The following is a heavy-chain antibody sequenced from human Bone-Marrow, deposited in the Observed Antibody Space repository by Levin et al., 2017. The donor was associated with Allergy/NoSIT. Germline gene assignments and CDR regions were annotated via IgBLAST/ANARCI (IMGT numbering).Heavy chain of an antibody. J-gene: IGHJ4*02. Sequence: QPGGSLRLSCAASGFTFSSYAMHWVRQAPGKGLEWVAVISYDGSNKYYADSVKGRFTISRDNSKNTLYLQMNSLRAEDTAVYYCASMYSSSAVDYWGQGTLVTVSS. CDR2: ISYDGSNK. V-gene: IGHV3-30-3*01. CDR1: GFTFSSYA. D-gene: IGHD6-6*01. CDR3: ASMYSSSAVDY.